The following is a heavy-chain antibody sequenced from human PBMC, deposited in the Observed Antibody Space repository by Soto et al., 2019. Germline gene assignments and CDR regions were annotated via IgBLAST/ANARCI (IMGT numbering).Heavy chain of an antibody. CDR1: GYTFTSYG. CDR3: ARIEGYCSGGSCYSGAGSDYYCYYMDV. J-gene: IGHJ6*03. CDR2: ISAYNGNT. D-gene: IGHD2-15*01. Sequence: QVQLVQSGAEVKKPGASVKVSCKASGYTFTSYGISWVRQAPGQGIEWMGWISAYNGNTNYAQKLKGRVTMTTDTATSTAYMELRSLRSDDTAVYYCARIEGYCSGGSCYSGAGSDYYCYYMDVWGKGTTVTVSS. V-gene: IGHV1-18*01.